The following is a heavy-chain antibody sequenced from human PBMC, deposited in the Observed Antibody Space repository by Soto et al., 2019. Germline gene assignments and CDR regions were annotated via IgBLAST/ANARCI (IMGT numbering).Heavy chain of an antibody. V-gene: IGHV3-23*01. CDR3: ARLRLDYYDSSGYAFGMDV. CDR1: GFTFSSYA. CDR2: ISGSGGST. D-gene: IGHD3-22*01. J-gene: IGHJ6*02. Sequence: GGSLRLSCAASGFTFSSYAMSWVRQAPGKGLEWVSAISGSGGSTYYADSVKGQFTISRDNSKNTLYLQMNSLRAEDTAVYYCARLRLDYYDSSGYAFGMDVWGQGTTVTVSS.